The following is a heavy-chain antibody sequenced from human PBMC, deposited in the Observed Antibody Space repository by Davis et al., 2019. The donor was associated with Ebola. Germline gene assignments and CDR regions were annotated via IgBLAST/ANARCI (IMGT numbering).Heavy chain of an antibody. V-gene: IGHV1-8*01. J-gene: IGHJ5*02. CDR2: MNPNSGNT. CDR3: ARGHTYGRWDDWFDP. CDR1: GYTFTSYD. D-gene: IGHD1-26*01. Sequence: ASVKVSCKTSGYTFTSYDIYWVRQATGQGLEWMGWMNPNSGNTAYAQKFQDRVTLTIDTSINTAYMELDRLRSDDTAVYYCARGHTYGRWDDWFDPWGQGTLVTVSS.